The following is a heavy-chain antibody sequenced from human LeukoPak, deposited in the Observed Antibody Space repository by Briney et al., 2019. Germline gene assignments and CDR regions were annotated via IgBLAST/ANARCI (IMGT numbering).Heavy chain of an antibody. CDR3: ARGQWFGELLFQPPRWFDP. J-gene: IGHJ5*02. V-gene: IGHV3-30-3*01. D-gene: IGHD3-10*01. CDR1: GFTFSSYA. CDR2: ISYDGSNK. Sequence: PGRSLRLSCAASGFTFSSYAMHWVRQAPGKGLEWVAVISYDGSNKYYADSVKGRFTISRDNSKNTLYLQMNSLRAEDTAVYYCARGQWFGELLFQPPRWFDPWGQGTLVTVSS.